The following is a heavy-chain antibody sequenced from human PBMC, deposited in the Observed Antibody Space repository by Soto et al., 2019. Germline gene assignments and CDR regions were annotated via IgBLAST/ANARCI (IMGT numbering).Heavy chain of an antibody. D-gene: IGHD6-19*01. CDR3: TRGVFSTGWDY. CDR1: GDSVSSNSAA. Sequence: SQTLSLTCAISGDSVSSNSAAWNCIRQSPSRGLEWLGRTYYRSKWFNDYAVSVKSRITINPDTSKNQFSLQLNSVTPEDTAVYYCTRGVFSTGWDYWGQGTLVTVSS. V-gene: IGHV6-1*01. J-gene: IGHJ4*02. CDR2: TYYRSKWFN.